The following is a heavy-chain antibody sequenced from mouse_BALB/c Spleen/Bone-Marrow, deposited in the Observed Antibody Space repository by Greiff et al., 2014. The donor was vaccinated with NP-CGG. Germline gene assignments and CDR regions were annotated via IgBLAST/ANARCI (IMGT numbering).Heavy chain of an antibody. CDR1: GFTFTDYY. CDR2: IRNKANGYTT. V-gene: IGHV7-3*02. D-gene: IGHD2-4*01. CDR3: AREIINDYHWYFDV. Sequence: DVKLQESGGGLVQPGGSLRLSCATSGFTFTDYYVSWVRQPPGKALEWLGFIRNKANGYTTEYSASVKGRFTISRDNSQSILYLQMNTLRAEDSATYYCAREIINDYHWYFDVWGAGTTVTVSS. J-gene: IGHJ1*01.